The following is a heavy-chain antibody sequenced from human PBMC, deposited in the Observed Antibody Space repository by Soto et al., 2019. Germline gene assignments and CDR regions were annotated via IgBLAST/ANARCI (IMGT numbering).Heavy chain of an antibody. CDR1: GFSLSTSGVG. J-gene: IGHJ4*02. CDR2: IYWDDDK. CDR3: AHVSVINYFDY. D-gene: IGHD3-10*01. Sequence: QITLKESGPTLVKPTQTLTLTCTFSGFSLSTSGVGVGWIRQPPGKALEWLALIYWDDDKRYSPSLKSRLTMPNDTSKNQVVLTMTNMDPVDTATYYCAHVSVINYFDYWGQGTLVTVSS. V-gene: IGHV2-5*02.